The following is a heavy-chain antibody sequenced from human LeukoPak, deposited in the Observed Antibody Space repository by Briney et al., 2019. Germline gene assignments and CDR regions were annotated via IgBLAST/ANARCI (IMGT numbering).Heavy chain of an antibody. CDR2: IYYSGST. J-gene: IGHJ4*02. CDR3: ARDPYGSGSFDY. D-gene: IGHD3-10*01. V-gene: IGHV4-39*07. Sequence: IPSETLSLTCTVSGGSISSSSYYWGWIRQPPGKGLEWIGSIYYSGSTYYNPSLKSRVTISVDTSKNQFSLKLSSVTAADTAVYYCARDPYGSGSFDYWGQGTLVTVSS. CDR1: GGSISSSSYY.